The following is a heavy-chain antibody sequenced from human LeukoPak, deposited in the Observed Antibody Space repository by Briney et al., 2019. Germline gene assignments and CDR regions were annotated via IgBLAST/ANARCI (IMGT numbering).Heavy chain of an antibody. V-gene: IGHV4-4*07. CDR1: GDSISPYY. CDR2: IYASGST. D-gene: IGHD5-12*01. CDR3: ARDSGYDLT. Sequence: KPSETLSLTCTVSGDSISPYYWSWIRQPVGKGLEWIGRIYASGSTNYNPSHNPSLESRVTMSVDTSNNQFSLNLSSVTAADTAVYYCARDSGYDLTRGQGTLVTVSS. J-gene: IGHJ4*02.